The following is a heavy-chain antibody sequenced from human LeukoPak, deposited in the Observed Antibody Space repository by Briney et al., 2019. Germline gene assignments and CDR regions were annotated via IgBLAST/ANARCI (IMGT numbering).Heavy chain of an antibody. V-gene: IGHV3-15*01. D-gene: IGHD6-6*01. CDR1: GFTFSNAW. CDR3: SRGYINSSPDY. CDR2: IKSKTDGGTT. J-gene: IGHJ4*02. Sequence: GGSLRLSCAASGFTFSNAWMSWVRQAPGKGLEWVGRIKSKTDGGTTDYAAPVKGRFTISRDDSKNTLYLQVNSLKTEDTAVYYCSRGYINSSPDYWGQGTLVTVSS.